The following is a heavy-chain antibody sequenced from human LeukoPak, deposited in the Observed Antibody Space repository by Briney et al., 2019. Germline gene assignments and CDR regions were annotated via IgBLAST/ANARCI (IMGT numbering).Heavy chain of an antibody. D-gene: IGHD3-3*01. V-gene: IGHV3-30*02. Sequence: GGSLRLSCAASGFSFSSYGMHWVRQAPGKGLEWVTFIRYDGSNKYYADSVKGRFTISRDNSKNTLYLQMNSLRAEDTAVYYCARRYYDFWSGRLDAFDIWGQGTMVTVSS. CDR1: GFSFSSYG. J-gene: IGHJ3*02. CDR3: ARRYYDFWSGRLDAFDI. CDR2: IRYDGSNK.